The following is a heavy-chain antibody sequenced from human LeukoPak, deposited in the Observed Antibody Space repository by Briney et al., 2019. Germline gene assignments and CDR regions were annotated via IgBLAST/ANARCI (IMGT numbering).Heavy chain of an antibody. CDR1: GFTFSTCA. Sequence: GGSLRLSCAASGFTFSTCAMSWVRQAPGKGLEWVSAISGSGGSIYYADSVKGRFTISRDNPKNMLYLQMNSLRAEDTAVYYCAKDRDDSSGFYHDYWGQGTLVTVSS. J-gene: IGHJ4*02. D-gene: IGHD3-22*01. V-gene: IGHV3-23*01. CDR3: AKDRDDSSGFYHDY. CDR2: ISGSGGSI.